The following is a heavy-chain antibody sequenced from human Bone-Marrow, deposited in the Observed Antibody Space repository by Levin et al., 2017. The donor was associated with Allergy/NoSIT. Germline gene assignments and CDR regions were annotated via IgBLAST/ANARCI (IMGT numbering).Heavy chain of an antibody. CDR3: ARGMRPTVITGTDASDV. D-gene: IGHD3-16*02. CDR2: ISGSGNYI. Sequence: GGSLRLSCAASGFTFSYYNMHWVRQAPGKGLEWVGSISGSGNYIYYTGSLKGRFSISRDNANNSLYLQMNTLRAEDTAVYYCARGMRPTVITGTDASDVWGQGTVVTVSS. CDR1: GFTFSYYN. V-gene: IGHV3-21*01. J-gene: IGHJ3*01.